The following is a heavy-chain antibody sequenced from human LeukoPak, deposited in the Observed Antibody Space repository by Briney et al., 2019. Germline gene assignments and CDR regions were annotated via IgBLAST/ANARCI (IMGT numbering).Heavy chain of an antibody. Sequence: GESLKISCKGSGYSFTSYWIGWVRQMPGKGLEWMGIIYPGDSDTRYSPSFQGQVTISADKSISTAYLQWSSLKASDTAMYYSARHVAGLEPLDAFDIWGQGTMVTVSS. D-gene: IGHD3-3*01. V-gene: IGHV5-51*01. CDR2: IYPGDSDT. CDR3: ARHVAGLEPLDAFDI. CDR1: GYSFTSYW. J-gene: IGHJ3*02.